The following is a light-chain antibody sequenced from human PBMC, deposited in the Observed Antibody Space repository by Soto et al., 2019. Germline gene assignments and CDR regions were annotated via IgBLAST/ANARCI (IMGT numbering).Light chain of an antibody. CDR3: QQYNNWPPWT. Sequence: EIVLTQSPGTLSFSPGERATLTCRASQSVSSSYLAWFQQKPGQAPRLLIYGASTRATGIPARFSGSGSGTEFTLTISSLQSEDFAVYYCQQYNNWPPWTFGQGTKVEIK. CDR1: QSVSSSY. V-gene: IGKV3-15*01. CDR2: GAS. J-gene: IGKJ1*01.